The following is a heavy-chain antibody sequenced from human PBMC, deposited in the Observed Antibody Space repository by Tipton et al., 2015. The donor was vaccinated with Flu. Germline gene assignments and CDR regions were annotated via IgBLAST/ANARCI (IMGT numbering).Heavy chain of an antibody. V-gene: IGHV4-4*07. J-gene: IGHJ6*02. CDR3: ARDDGDYGSESYHYYYGMDV. CDR1: GGSISTYY. Sequence: TLSLTCTVSGGSISTYYWSWIRQPAGKGLEWIGRIYTSGSTNYNPSLKTRVTISVDTSKNQFSLKLSSVTAADTAVYYCARDDGDYGSESYHYYYGMDVWGQGTTVTVSS. D-gene: IGHD3-10*01. CDR2: IYTSGST.